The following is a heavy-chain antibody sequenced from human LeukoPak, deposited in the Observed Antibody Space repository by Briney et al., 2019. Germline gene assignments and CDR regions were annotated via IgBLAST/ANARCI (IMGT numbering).Heavy chain of an antibody. CDR1: GFTFSSYS. Sequence: GGSLRLSCAASGFTFSSYSMTWVRQAPGKGLEWISYISSSGSARYYADSVKGRFTISRDNANDALLLQMNSLRADDTAVYYCAREGSGHDSWCGHPYWGQGTLVTVSS. J-gene: IGHJ4*02. V-gene: IGHV3-48*04. D-gene: IGHD3-3*01. CDR2: ISSSGSAR. CDR3: AREGSGHDSWCGHPY.